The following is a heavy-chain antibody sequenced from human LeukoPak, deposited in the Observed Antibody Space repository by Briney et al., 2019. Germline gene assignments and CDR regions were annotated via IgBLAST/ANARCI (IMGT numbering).Heavy chain of an antibody. CDR1: GGSISSSSYY. CDR2: IYYSGST. D-gene: IGHD3-9*01. Sequence: SETLSLTCTVSGGSISSSSYYWGWIRQPPGKGLEWIGSIYYSGSTYYNPSLKSRVTISVDTSKNQFSLKLSSVTAADTAVYYCARDPDILTGYPFDYWGQGTLVTVSS. CDR3: ARDPDILTGYPFDY. J-gene: IGHJ4*02. V-gene: IGHV4-39*07.